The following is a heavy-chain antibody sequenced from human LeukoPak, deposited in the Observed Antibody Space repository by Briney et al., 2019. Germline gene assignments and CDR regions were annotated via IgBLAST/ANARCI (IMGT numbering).Heavy chain of an antibody. V-gene: IGHV3-20*04. CDR2: INWNGGST. J-gene: IGHJ2*01. CDR3: ARDENSGYADWYFDL. CDR1: GFTVSSNS. D-gene: IGHD5-12*01. Sequence: PGGSLRLSCTVSGFTVSSNSMSWVRQAPGKGLEWVSGINWNGGSTGYADSVKGRFTISRDNAKNSLYLQMNSLRAEDTALYYCARDENSGYADWYFDLWGRGTLVTVSS.